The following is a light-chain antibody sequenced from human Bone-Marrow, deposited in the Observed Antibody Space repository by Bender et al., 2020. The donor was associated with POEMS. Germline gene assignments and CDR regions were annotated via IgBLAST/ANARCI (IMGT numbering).Light chain of an antibody. J-gene: IGLJ2*01. CDR3: CSYAGSSTHVI. CDR1: SIDVENYNI. V-gene: IGLV2-23*02. Sequence: QSALTQPASVSGAPGQSITISCSGTSIDVENYNIVSWYQQLPGKAPKLIIYEVNKRPSGVPYRFSGSKSGNTASLVISGLQAEDEADYYCCSYAGSSTHVIFGGGTKLTVL. CDR2: EVN.